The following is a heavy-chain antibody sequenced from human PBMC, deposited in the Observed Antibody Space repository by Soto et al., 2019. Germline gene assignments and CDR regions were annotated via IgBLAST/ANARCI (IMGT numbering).Heavy chain of an antibody. V-gene: IGHV4-30-2*01. Sequence: PSETLSLTCAVSGGSISSGGYSWSWIRQPPGKGLEWIGYIYHSGSTHYNPSLKSRVTISVDRSKNQFSLKLSSVTAADTAVYYCASYVFDNYDSSGPVDYWGQGTLVTVS. CDR1: GGSISSGGYS. J-gene: IGHJ4*02. CDR3: ASYVFDNYDSSGPVDY. D-gene: IGHD3-22*01. CDR2: IYHSGST.